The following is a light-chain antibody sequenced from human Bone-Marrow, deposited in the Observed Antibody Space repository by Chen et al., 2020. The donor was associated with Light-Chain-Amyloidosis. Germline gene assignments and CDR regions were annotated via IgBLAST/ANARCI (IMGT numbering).Light chain of an antibody. V-gene: IGLV3-25*03. CDR1: DLPTKY. CDR2: RDT. CDR3: QAADSSGTYEGI. Sequence: SYELTQPPSVSVSPGQTPRITCSGDDLPTKYAYWYQQKPGKAPVLVIHRDTERPSGISERFSGYSSGTTATLTISGVQAEDEADYHCQAADSSGTYEGIFGGGTKLTVL. J-gene: IGLJ2*01.